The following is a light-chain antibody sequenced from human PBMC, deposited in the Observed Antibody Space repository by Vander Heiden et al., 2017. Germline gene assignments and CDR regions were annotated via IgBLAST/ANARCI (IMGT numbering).Light chain of an antibody. Sequence: DIQMTQSPSTLSASVGDRVTITCRASQSISSWLAWYQQKPGKAPKLLIYKASILESGVPSRFSGSGSGTEFTLTISSLQPDDFATYYCQHYNSLWTFGQGTKVEIK. CDR3: QHYNSLWT. CDR1: QSISSW. J-gene: IGKJ1*01. CDR2: KAS. V-gene: IGKV1-5*03.